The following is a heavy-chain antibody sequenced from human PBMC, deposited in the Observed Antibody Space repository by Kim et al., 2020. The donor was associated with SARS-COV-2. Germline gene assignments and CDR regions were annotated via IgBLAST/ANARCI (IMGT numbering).Heavy chain of an antibody. CDR1: GYTFTNNG. D-gene: IGHD2-8*01. CDR3: ARHASGMYV. V-gene: IGHV1-3*04. J-gene: IGHJ6*02. Sequence: ASVKVSCKASGYTFTNNGLQWVRQAPGQRLEWMGWIFTATCITTHSQHFQGRIIITRNTSASTGYMGLTSLTSEDTDVYYFARHASGMYVWGHGTTVTVS. CDR2: IFTATCIT.